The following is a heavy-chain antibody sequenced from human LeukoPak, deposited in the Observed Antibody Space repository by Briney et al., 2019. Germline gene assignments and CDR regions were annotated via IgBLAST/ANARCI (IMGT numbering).Heavy chain of an antibody. CDR2: ISYDGSNK. D-gene: IGHD3-16*01. J-gene: IGHJ4*02. Sequence: PGGSLRLSCAASGFTFRSYAMHWVRQAPGKGLEWVAVISYDGSNKYYADSVKGRFTVSRDNSNNTLCLQMTSLKTEDTAVYYCAKRGDGGHKSLEYWGQGTLVIVSS. CDR3: AKRGDGGHKSLEY. V-gene: IGHV3-30-3*02. CDR1: GFTFRSYA.